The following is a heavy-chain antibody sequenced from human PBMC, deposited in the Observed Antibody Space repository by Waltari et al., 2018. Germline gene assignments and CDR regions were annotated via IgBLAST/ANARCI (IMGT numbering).Heavy chain of an antibody. CDR2: IHYIGDT. Sequence: QLQLQESGPGLVEPSETLSLPCTASGDSISNNNYSWGWIRQPRGTGLQWMGSIHYIGDTYYSSSLKSRVIISVDTSNNQFSLRLTSVTAADTAIYFCARNQRGWFDAFDIWGQGTAVTVSS. J-gene: IGHJ3*02. V-gene: IGHV4-39*07. CDR3: ARNQRGWFDAFDI. D-gene: IGHD6-19*01. CDR1: GDSISNNNYS.